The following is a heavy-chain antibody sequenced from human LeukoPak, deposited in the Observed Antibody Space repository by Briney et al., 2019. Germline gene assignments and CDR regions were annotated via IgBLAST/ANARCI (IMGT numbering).Heavy chain of an antibody. Sequence: GGSLRLSCAASGFTFSSYAMHWVRQAPGKGLEWVAVISYDGSNKYYADSVKGRFTISRDNSKNTLYLQMNSLRAEDTAVYYCASLPGYCSGWYVDFDYWGQGTLVTVSS. V-gene: IGHV3-30-3*01. CDR2: ISYDGSNK. CDR3: ASLPGYCSGWYVDFDY. D-gene: IGHD6-19*01. CDR1: GFTFSSYA. J-gene: IGHJ4*02.